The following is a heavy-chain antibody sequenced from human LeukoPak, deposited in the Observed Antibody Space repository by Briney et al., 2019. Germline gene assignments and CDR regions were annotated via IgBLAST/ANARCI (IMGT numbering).Heavy chain of an antibody. CDR1: GFTFSTYW. CDR3: ARCEWHYYHYYMDV. Sequence: PGGSLRLSCAASGFTFSTYWMSWVRQAPGKGLEWVANIKQDGSEKYYVDSVKGRFTISRDNAKNSLFLQMNSLGAEDTAVYYCARCEWHYYHYYMDVWGKGTTVTVSS. V-gene: IGHV3-7*01. J-gene: IGHJ6*03. CDR2: IKQDGSEK. D-gene: IGHD3-3*01.